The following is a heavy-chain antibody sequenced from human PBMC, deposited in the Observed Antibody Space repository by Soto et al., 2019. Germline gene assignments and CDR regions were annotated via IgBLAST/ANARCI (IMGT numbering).Heavy chain of an antibody. CDR1: GDSISISSYY. D-gene: IGHD2-8*01. Sequence: SETLSLTCSVSGDSISISSYYWGWVRQPPGKGLEWIGSIHYSGSTHYNPSLQSRVTISGDASKKQFSLKLGSVTAADTAMYYCASTKDETLNFDYWGQGNLVTVSS. CDR3: ASTKDETLNFDY. CDR2: IHYSGST. J-gene: IGHJ4*02. V-gene: IGHV4-39*01.